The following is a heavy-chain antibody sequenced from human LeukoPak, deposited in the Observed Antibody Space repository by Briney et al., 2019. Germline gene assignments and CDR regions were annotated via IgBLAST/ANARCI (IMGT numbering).Heavy chain of an antibody. D-gene: IGHD3-9*01. Sequence: ASVKVSCKASGYTFTSYYMHWVRQAPGQGLEWMGIINPSGGSTSYAQKFQGRVTMTRDTSTSTVYMELSSLRSEDTAVYYCAREGDYDIVTGYRILLMGYWGQVTLVSVS. CDR2: INPSGGST. V-gene: IGHV1-46*01. J-gene: IGHJ4*02. CDR3: AREGDYDIVTGYRILLMGY. CDR1: GYTFTSYY.